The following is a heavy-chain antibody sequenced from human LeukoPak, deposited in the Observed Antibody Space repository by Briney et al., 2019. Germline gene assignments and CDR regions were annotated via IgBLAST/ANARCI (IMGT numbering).Heavy chain of an antibody. CDR2: ISGSGGST. J-gene: IGHJ6*03. V-gene: IGHV3-23*01. CDR3: ANPYPQSRVGVYYYYMDV. Sequence: GGSLRLSCAASGFTFSSYAMSWVRQAPGKGLEWVSAISGSGGSTYYADSVKGRFTISRDNSKNTLYLQMNSLRAEDTAVYYCANPYPQSRVGVYYYYMDVWGKGTTVTVSS. CDR1: GFTFSSYA. D-gene: IGHD1-26*01.